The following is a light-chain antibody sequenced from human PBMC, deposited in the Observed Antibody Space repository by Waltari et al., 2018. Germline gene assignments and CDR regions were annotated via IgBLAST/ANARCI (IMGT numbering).Light chain of an antibody. Sequence: QSVLTQPPSVSAAPGQRVTISCSGGHSNIGNNYVSWYRQFPGTAPKLLIYEDSERPSGVPGRFAGSKSGTSATLDITGLQAGDEAGYYCGTWDSSLSGAVFGGGTHLTVL. V-gene: IGLV1-51*02. CDR2: EDS. J-gene: IGLJ7*01. CDR1: HSNIGNNY. CDR3: GTWDSSLSGAV.